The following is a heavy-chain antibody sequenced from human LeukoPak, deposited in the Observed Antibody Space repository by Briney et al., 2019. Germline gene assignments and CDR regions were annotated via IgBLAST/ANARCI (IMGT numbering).Heavy chain of an antibody. CDR1: GFTFRTYA. CDR3: GIRDTSDYYVF. CDR2: TGSNGVT. J-gene: IGHJ4*02. V-gene: IGHV3-23*01. D-gene: IGHD3-22*01. Sequence: PGGSLRLSCTGSGFTFRTYAFSWVRQAPGKGLEWVSATGSNGVTYYADSVKGRFHISRDNSKNALYLQMNGLRADDTAVYYCGIRDTSDYYVFWGQGTLVTVSS.